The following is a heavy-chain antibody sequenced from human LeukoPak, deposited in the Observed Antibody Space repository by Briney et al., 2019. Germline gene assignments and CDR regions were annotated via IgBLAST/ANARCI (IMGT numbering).Heavy chain of an antibody. J-gene: IGHJ4*02. D-gene: IGHD4-23*01. CDR2: IKSDGSTT. CDR1: GFSFSSYW. V-gene: IGHV3-74*01. Sequence: GGSLRLSCAASGFSFSSYWMHWVRQAPGTGLVWVSRIKSDGSTTNYADFVKGRFTISRDNAKNTLYLQMNSLRAEDTAVYYCAKSRGYGGRTGLGDYWGQGTLVTVSS. CDR3: AKSRGYGGRTGLGDY.